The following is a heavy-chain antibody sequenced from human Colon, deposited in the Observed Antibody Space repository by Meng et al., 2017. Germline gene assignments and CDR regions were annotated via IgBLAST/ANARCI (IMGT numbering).Heavy chain of an antibody. V-gene: IGHV1-2*02. CDR2: IVPNSGDT. Sequence: VQCGAEVKRRGASVKVSCKAFGYSFSDCYIHWVRQAPGQGLEWMGWIVPNSGDTNYAQKFQGRVTMTRDTSISTTYMELIRLTSDDTAVYYCARSTPSLNYWGQGTLVTVSS. D-gene: IGHD2-15*01. J-gene: IGHJ4*02. CDR3: ARSTPSLNY. CDR1: GYSFSDCY.